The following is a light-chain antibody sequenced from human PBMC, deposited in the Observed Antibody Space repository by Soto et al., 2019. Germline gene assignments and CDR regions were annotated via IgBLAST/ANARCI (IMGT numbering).Light chain of an antibody. Sequence: DIQMTQSPTSLSASVGDRVTITCRARQGIRNFVAWYQQNPGKAPKLLIYAASTLQSGVPSRFSGSGSGTEFARAVKRLQTEDVATYSCRKYRSGPVVGPWSEVQIK. CDR1: QGIRNF. CDR2: AAS. V-gene: IGKV1-27*01. J-gene: IGKJ1*01. CDR3: RKYRSGPV.